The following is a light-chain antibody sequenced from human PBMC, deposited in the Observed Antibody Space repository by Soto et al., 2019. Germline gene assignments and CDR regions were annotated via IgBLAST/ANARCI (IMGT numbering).Light chain of an antibody. CDR2: ANH. CDR3: QSYDSSLSVVV. CDR1: SSNIGAGYD. V-gene: IGLV1-40*01. Sequence: QSVLTQPPSVSGAPGQRVTISCTGSSSNIGAGYDVHWYQQLPGTAPKLLIYANHNRPSGVPDRFSASKSGTSASLAITGLQAEAEADYYCQSYDSSLSVVVFGGGTKVTVL. J-gene: IGLJ2*01.